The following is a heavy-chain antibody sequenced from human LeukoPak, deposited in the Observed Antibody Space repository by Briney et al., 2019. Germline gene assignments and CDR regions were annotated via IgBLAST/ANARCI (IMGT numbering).Heavy chain of an antibody. CDR2: ISSSSSTI. CDR1: GFTFSTYS. D-gene: IGHD3-22*01. V-gene: IGHV3-48*01. CDR3: ARGSTYYDSSGQVPFDY. Sequence: GGSLRLSCAASGFTFSTYSMNWVRQAPGKGLEWVSYISSSSSTIYYADSVKGRFTISRDNAKNSLYLQMNSLRAGDTAVYYCARGSTYYDSSGQVPFDYWGQGTLVTVSS. J-gene: IGHJ4*02.